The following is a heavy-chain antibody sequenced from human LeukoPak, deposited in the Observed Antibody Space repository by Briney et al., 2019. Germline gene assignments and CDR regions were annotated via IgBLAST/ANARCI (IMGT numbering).Heavy chain of an antibody. V-gene: IGHV3-30-3*01. Sequence: GGSLRLSCAASGFTFSSYAMHWVRQAPGKGLEWVAVISYDGSNKYYADSVKGRFTISRDNSKNTLYLQMNNLRAEDTAVYYCARGKINIVATIMAYWGQGTLVTVSS. CDR2: ISYDGSNK. D-gene: IGHD5-12*01. J-gene: IGHJ4*02. CDR3: ARGKINIVATIMAY. CDR1: GFTFSSYA.